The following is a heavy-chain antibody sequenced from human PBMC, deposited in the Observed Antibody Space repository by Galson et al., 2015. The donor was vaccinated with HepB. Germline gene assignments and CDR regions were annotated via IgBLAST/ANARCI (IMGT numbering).Heavy chain of an antibody. V-gene: IGHV3-23*01. D-gene: IGHD2-2*01. CDR3: AKAEAICSSTSCYPYWYFDL. CDR1: GFTFSSYA. CDR2: ISGSGGST. Sequence: SLRLSCAASGFTFSSYAMSWVRQAPGKGLEWVSAISGSGGSTYYADSVKGRFTISRDNSKNTLCLQMNSLRAEDTAVYYCAKAEAICSSTSCYPYWYFDLWGRGTLVTVSS. J-gene: IGHJ2*01.